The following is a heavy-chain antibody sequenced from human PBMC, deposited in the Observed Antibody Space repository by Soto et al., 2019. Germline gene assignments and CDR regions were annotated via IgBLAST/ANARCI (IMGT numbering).Heavy chain of an antibody. Sequence: PSETLSLTCAVSGASISTSNWWNWVRQSPEKGLEWIGQILHSGSTNYNPSLKTRVTISVDKPKNQFSLRLTSVTAADTALYFCARSDYGDSNSQFFDYWGQGALVTVSS. D-gene: IGHD4-17*01. CDR1: GASISTSNW. CDR3: ARSDYGDSNSQFFDY. CDR2: ILHSGST. V-gene: IGHV4-4*02. J-gene: IGHJ4*02.